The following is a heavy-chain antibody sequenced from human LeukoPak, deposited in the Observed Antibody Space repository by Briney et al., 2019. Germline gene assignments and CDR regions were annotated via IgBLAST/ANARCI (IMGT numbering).Heavy chain of an antibody. D-gene: IGHD5-12*01. CDR2: IHYSGTT. Sequence: SETLSLTCTVSGGSISSHSWTWIRQPPGEGLEWIGYIHYSGTTNYNPSLKSRVTISVDTSKNQFSLKLSSVTAADTAMYYCARGASGYGWFDPLGPGNPGHRLL. CDR3: ARGASGYGWFDP. J-gene: IGHJ5*02. CDR1: GGSISSHS. V-gene: IGHV4-59*11.